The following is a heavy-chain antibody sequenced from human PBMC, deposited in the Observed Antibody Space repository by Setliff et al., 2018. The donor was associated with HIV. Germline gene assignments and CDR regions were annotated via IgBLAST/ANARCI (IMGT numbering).Heavy chain of an antibody. J-gene: IGHJ4*02. D-gene: IGHD2-15*01. CDR3: ARDPRFCSGGSCRPDF. CDR2: ISADNSFT. V-gene: IGHV3-11*05. Sequence: KPGGSLRLSCAASGFSFSDYYMTWIRQAPGKGLEYISYISADNSFTDYAASVKGRFTISRDNAKNSLFLQMSSLRADDTAVYYCARDPRFCSGGSCRPDFWGQGTLVTVSS. CDR1: GFSFSDYY.